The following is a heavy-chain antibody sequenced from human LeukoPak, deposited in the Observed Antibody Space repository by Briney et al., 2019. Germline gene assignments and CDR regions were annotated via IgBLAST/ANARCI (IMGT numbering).Heavy chain of an antibody. Sequence: PGGSLRLSCVASGFTFSSYAMSWVRQAPGKGLEWVSAISGSGGSTYYADSAKGRFTISRDNSKNTLYLQMNSLGAEDTAVYYCAKDKYSPNINNWFDPWGQGTLVTVSS. CDR3: AKDKYSPNINNWFDP. V-gene: IGHV3-23*01. J-gene: IGHJ5*02. CDR1: GFTFSSYA. CDR2: ISGSGGST. D-gene: IGHD5-18*01.